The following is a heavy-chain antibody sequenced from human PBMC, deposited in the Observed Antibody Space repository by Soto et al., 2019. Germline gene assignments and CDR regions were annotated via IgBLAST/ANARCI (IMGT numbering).Heavy chain of an antibody. J-gene: IGHJ4*02. D-gene: IGHD3-10*01. CDR3: ARGGGWVGEASFDT. V-gene: IGHV1-3*01. CDR2: INAGNGRE. Sequence: QVQLEQSGAEVKKPGASVKVSCQTSGYTFTSYTLHWVRQAPGQGLEWLGWINAGNGREKYSQRFRDGVSLSPARSKSPPFMEIRPLSSKDTAVYYCARGGGWVGEASFDTWGQGTLVIVSS. CDR1: GYTFTSYT.